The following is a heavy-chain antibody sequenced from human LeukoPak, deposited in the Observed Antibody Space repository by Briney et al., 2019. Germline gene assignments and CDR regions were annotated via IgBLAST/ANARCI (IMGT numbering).Heavy chain of an antibody. CDR2: ISGSIGST. Sequence: GGSLRLSCAASGFTFSSYAMSWVRQAPGKGLEWVSAISGSIGSTYYADSVKGRFTISTDNSKNTMYLEMNSLGAEDTALYYCAKDVRSGWLQAFDLWGRGTLVTVSS. CDR3: AKDVRSGWLQAFDL. V-gene: IGHV3-23*01. CDR1: GFTFSSYA. J-gene: IGHJ2*01. D-gene: IGHD5-12*01.